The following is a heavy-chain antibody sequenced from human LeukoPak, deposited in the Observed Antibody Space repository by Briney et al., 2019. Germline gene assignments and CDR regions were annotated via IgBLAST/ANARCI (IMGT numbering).Heavy chain of an antibody. CDR2: ISGSGSTT. J-gene: IGHJ4*02. V-gene: IGHV3-23*02. D-gene: IGHD1-1*01. CDR3: AEVVGTGTPPTDY. CDR1: GFTFSSYA. Sequence: PGGSLRLSCAASGFTFSSYAMTWVRQAPGKGLEWVSVISGSGSTTDYDDSVNGRFIISSNNSKNTQSQLMNSLTAEDTAEYYCAEVVGTGTPPTDYGGEGTLLTV.